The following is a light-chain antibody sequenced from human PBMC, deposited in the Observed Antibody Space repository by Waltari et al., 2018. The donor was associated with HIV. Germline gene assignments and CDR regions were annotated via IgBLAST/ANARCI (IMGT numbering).Light chain of an antibody. CDR2: GAS. V-gene: IGKV3-20*01. J-gene: IGKJ5*01. Sequence: EIVLPQSPGTLSLSPGERATLSCSASQSVSSNYLAWYQQKPGQAPRLLIYGASSRATGIPDRFSGSGSGTDFTLTISRLEPEDFAVYYCQQYGGSPPITFGQGTRLEIK. CDR3: QQYGGSPPIT. CDR1: QSVSSNY.